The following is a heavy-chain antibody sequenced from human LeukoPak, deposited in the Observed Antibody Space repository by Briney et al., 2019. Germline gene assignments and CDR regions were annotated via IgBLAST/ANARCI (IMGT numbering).Heavy chain of an antibody. J-gene: IGHJ4*02. CDR1: TYSISSGYY. CDR2: IYHSGST. Sequence: SETLSLTCTVSTYSISSGYYWGWIRQPPGKGLEWIGNIYHSGSTYYNPSLKSRVTISVDTSKNQFSLKLNSMTAADTAVYYCARGPPPDFDCWGQGTLVTVSS. CDR3: ARGPPPDFDC. V-gene: IGHV4-38-2*02.